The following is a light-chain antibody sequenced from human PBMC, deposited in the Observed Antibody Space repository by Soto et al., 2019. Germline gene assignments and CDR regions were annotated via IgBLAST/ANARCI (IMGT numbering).Light chain of an antibody. CDR2: VVS. Sequence: QSALTQPRSVSGSPGQSVTISCTGTSSDVGGYNYVSWYQQHPGKAPKVMIYVVSKRPSVVPDRFSGSKSGNTASLTISGLQAGDEADYYCCSYAGTYSLIFGGGTKVTVL. J-gene: IGLJ2*01. CDR1: SSDVGGYNY. V-gene: IGLV2-11*01. CDR3: CSYAGTYSLI.